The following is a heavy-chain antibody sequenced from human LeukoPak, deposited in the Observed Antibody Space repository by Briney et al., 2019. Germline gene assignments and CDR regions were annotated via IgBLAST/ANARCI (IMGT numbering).Heavy chain of an antibody. CDR1: GFTFSDYY. V-gene: IGHV3-23*01. CDR2: ISGSGGST. CDR3: AKGVGATDY. Sequence: GGSLRLSCAASGFTFSDYYMSWIRQAPGKGLEWVSAISGSGGSTYYADSVKGRFTISRDNSKNTLYLQMNSLRAEDTAVYYCAKGVGATDYWGQGTLVTVSS. J-gene: IGHJ4*02. D-gene: IGHD1-26*01.